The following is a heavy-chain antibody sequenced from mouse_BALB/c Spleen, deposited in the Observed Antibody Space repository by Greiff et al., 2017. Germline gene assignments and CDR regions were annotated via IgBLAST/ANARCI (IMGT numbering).Heavy chain of an antibody. CDR1: GDSFTSGY. J-gene: IGHJ3*01. Sequence: EVQLQQSGPSLVKPSQTLSLTCSVSGDSFTSGYWNWIRKFPGNKLEYMGYISYSGSTYYNPSLKSRISITRDTSKNQYYLQLNSVTTEDTATYYCARFPNYYYGSSIDDWGQGTLVTVSA. CDR2: ISYSGST. D-gene: IGHD1-1*01. CDR3: ARFPNYYYGSSIDD. V-gene: IGHV3-8*02.